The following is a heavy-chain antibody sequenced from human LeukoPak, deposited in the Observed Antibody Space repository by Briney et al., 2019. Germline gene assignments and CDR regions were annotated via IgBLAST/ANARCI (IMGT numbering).Heavy chain of an antibody. Sequence: ASVKVSCKASGYTFTGYYTHWVRQAPGQGLEWMGWINPNSGGTNYAQKFQGRVTMTRDTSISTAYMELSRLRSDDTAAYYCARDQGYCSSTSCFNYYYGMDVWGQGTTVTVSS. J-gene: IGHJ6*02. V-gene: IGHV1-2*02. CDR2: INPNSGGT. CDR1: GYTFTGYY. D-gene: IGHD2-2*01. CDR3: ARDQGYCSSTSCFNYYYGMDV.